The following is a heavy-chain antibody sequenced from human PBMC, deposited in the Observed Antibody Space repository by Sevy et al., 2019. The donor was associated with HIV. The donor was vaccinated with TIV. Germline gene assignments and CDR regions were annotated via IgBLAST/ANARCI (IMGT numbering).Heavy chain of an antibody. Sequence: GGSLRLSCVGSGFSFSSDAMSWVRQAPGKGLQWVATVSASGGSTYYADSVRGRFSITRDNSKNTLYVKMNGLRAEDTAVYYCARVGGGGYYDPWSGYLEFDPWGQGTLVTISS. CDR1: GFSFSSDA. V-gene: IGHV3-23*01. D-gene: IGHD3-3*01. J-gene: IGHJ5*02. CDR2: VSASGGST. CDR3: ARVGGGGYYDPWSGYLEFDP.